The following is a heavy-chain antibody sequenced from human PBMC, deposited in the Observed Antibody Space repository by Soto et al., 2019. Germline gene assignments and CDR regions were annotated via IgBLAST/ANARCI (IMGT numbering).Heavy chain of an antibody. CDR3: ARDLGPSFYYDSDGPLNPFDI. V-gene: IGHV1-69*01. D-gene: IGHD3-22*01. J-gene: IGHJ3*02. Sequence: QVQLVQSGAEVKKPGSSVKVSCKTSGGDFSSYSMNWVRQAPGQGPEWMGGIIPMFGTPNYAPRFQGRVTIAADESTPTVYMELSSLTSEDTAVYYCARDLGPSFYYDSDGPLNPFDIWGQGTMVTVSS. CDR2: IIPMFGTP. CDR1: GGDFSSYS.